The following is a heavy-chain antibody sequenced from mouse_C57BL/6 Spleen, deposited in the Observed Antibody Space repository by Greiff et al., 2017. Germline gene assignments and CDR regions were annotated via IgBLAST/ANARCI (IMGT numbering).Heavy chain of an antibody. CDR1: GYTFTSYW. CDR3: ARDYYGSSYVDS. CDR2: INPSSGYT. V-gene: IGHV1-7*01. J-gene: IGHJ2*01. D-gene: IGHD1-1*01. Sequence: QVQLQQSGAELAKPGASVKLSCKASGYTFTSYWMHWVKQRPGQGLEWIGYINPSSGYTKYNQKFKDKATLTADKSSSTAYMQLSSLTYDGSTVYYCARDYYGSSYVDSWGQGTTLTVAS.